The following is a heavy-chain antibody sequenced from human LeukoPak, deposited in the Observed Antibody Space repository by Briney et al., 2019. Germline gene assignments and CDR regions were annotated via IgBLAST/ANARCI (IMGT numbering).Heavy chain of an antibody. CDR3: ARHGVYYYGMDV. CDR2: IYYSGST. J-gene: IGHJ6*02. Sequence: PSETLSLTCTVSGGSISSYYWSWIRQAPGKGLEWIGYIYYSGSTNYNPSLKSRVTISVDTSKNQFSLKLSSVTAADTAVYYCARHGVYYYGMDVWGQGTTVTVSS. V-gene: IGHV4-59*08. CDR1: GGSISSYY.